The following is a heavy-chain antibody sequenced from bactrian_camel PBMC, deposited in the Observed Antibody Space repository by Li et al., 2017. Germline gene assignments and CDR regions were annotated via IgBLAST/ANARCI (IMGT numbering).Heavy chain of an antibody. CDR2: IESDGRT. Sequence: HVQLVESGGGSVQSGGSLTLSCAVSGYAPNRYCIGWFRQAPGNDREGVAVIESDGRTNYADSVRGRFIISQDNAKNTAYLQMNNLQVEDSAVYYCAAGGSSRDCYAGSTCPDRYCAVNYWGKGTQVTVS. J-gene: IGHJ7*01. CDR1: GYAPNRYC. D-gene: IGHD7*01. V-gene: IGHV3S9*01.